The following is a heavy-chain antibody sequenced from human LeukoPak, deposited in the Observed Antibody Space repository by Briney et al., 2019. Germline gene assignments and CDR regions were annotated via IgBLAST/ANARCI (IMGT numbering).Heavy chain of an antibody. J-gene: IGHJ4*02. D-gene: IGHD6-19*01. CDR1: GGSISSYY. V-gene: IGHV4-59*01. CDR3: TRTTPGSGWYDY. CDR2: ISYSGIT. Sequence: PSETLSLTCTVSGGSISSYYWSWIRQPPGKGLEWICYISYSGITNYNPSLKSRVTISVDTSKKQISLRLSSVTAADTAVYYCTRTTPGSGWYDYWGQGTLVTVSS.